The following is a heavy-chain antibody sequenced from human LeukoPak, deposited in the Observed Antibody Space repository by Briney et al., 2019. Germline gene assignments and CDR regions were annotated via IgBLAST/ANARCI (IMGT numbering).Heavy chain of an antibody. D-gene: IGHD6-19*01. J-gene: IGHJ4*02. V-gene: IGHV3-33*01. Sequence: XRXXRXXXXXGLEWXXXILYDGSNKYYADSVKARFTISRDNSKNTLYLQMNSLRAEDTAVYYCARDSRRIAVAGRFDYWGQGTLVTVSS. CDR2: ILYDGSNK. CDR3: ARDSRRIAVAGRFDY.